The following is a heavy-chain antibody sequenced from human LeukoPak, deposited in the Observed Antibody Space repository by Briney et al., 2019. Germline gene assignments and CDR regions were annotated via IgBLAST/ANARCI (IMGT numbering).Heavy chain of an antibody. CDR1: GFTFSSYE. D-gene: IGHD7-27*01. J-gene: IGHJ3*02. V-gene: IGHV3-48*03. Sequence: PGGSLRLSCAASGFTFSSYEMNWVRQAPGKGLEWVSYISSSGRTIYYADSVKGRFTISRDNAKNSLYLQMNSLRAEDTAVYYCARPGPDDAFDIWGQGTMVTVSS. CDR2: ISSSGRTI. CDR3: ARPGPDDAFDI.